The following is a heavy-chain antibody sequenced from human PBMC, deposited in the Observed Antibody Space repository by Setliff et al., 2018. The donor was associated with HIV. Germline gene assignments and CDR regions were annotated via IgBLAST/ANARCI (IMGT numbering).Heavy chain of an antibody. CDR2: IIPIFGTA. D-gene: IGHD3-16*01. CDR1: GGTFSSYA. CDR3: ARQTGGRRAFEI. J-gene: IGHJ3*02. V-gene: IGHV1-69*05. Sequence: SVKVSCKASGGTFSSYAISWVRQAPGQGLEWMGGIIPIFGTANYAQKFQGRVTITTDESTSTAYMELSSLRSEDTAVYYCARQTGGRRAFEIWGQGTVVTVSS.